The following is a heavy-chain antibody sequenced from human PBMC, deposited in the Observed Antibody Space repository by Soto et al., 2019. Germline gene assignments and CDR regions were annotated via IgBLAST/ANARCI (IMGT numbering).Heavy chain of an antibody. V-gene: IGHV3-7*05. CDR2: IQPDGSEK. CDR3: SRHSTFLTGLLDC. D-gene: IGHD2-2*01. J-gene: IGHJ4*02. Sequence: QGKGLEWVARIQPDGSEKDHVDSVKGRFTISSDNDANSLYLQMNSLRAEDTAVYYCSRHSTFLTGLLDCWGQRTQVTVSS.